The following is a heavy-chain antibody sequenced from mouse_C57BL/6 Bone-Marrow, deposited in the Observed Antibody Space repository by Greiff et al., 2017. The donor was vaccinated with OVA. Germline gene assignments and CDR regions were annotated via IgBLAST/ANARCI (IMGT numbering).Heavy chain of an antibody. V-gene: IGHV1-55*01. CDR1: GYTFTSYW. CDR2: IYPGSGST. D-gene: IGHD1-1*01. Sequence: QVQLQQPGAELVKPGASVKMSCKASGYTFTSYWITWVKQRPGQGLEWIGDIYPGSGSTKYNEKFKSKATLTVDTSSSTAYMQLSSLTSEDSAVCYCARSEVTTVKGDYWGQGTTLTVSS. J-gene: IGHJ2*01. CDR3: ARSEVTTVKGDY.